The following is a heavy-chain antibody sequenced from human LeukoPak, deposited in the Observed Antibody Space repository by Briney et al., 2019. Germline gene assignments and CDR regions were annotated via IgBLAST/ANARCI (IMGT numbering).Heavy chain of an antibody. CDR1: GDSISTSKSY. J-gene: IGHJ4*02. CDR2: IYYTGNT. CDR3: ARVGRRYSSSVVTGIPSFVPPDY. Sequence: SDTLSLTCTVSGDSISTSKSYWGWIRQPPLKGLEWIGSIYYTGNTYYNASLKSRVTISVDTSKNQFSLKLSSVTAADTAVYYCARVGRRYSSSVVTGIPSFVPPDYWGQGTLVTVSS. V-gene: IGHV4-39*01. D-gene: IGHD6-6*01.